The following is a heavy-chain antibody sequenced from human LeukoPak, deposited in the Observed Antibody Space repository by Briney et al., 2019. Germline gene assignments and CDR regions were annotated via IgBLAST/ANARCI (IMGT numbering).Heavy chain of an antibody. CDR2: IYYSGST. D-gene: IGHD2-2*01. V-gene: IGHV4-39*07. Sequence: SETLSLTCTASGGSISSSSYYWGWIRQPPGKGLEWIGSIYYSGSTYYNPSLKSRVTLSVDTSKNQFSLKLSSVTAADTAVYYCARVPGYCSSTSCFGPYYMDVWGKGTTVTVSS. CDR1: GGSISSSSYY. J-gene: IGHJ6*03. CDR3: ARVPGYCSSTSCFGPYYMDV.